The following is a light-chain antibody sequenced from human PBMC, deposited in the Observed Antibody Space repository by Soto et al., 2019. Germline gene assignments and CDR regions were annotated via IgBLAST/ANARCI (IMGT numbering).Light chain of an antibody. V-gene: IGLV2-14*01. CDR2: EVR. Sequence: QSALTQPASVSGSPGQSITISCTGTSSDVGGYNHVSWYQQHPGKAPKLIIYEVRNRPSGVSNRLSGSKSGNTASLAITGLQAEDEADYYCQSYESSLSGWIFGGGTKLTVL. CDR3: QSYESSLSGWI. J-gene: IGLJ2*01. CDR1: SSDVGGYNH.